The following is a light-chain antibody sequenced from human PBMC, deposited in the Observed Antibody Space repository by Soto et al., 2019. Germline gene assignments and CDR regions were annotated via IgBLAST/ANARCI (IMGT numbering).Light chain of an antibody. CDR2: WAS. CDR3: QQYYNSIT. J-gene: IGKJ5*01. Sequence: DIVVTQSPDSLAVSLCERATINCKSSQTILYFSNNKNFLAWYQHKAGHPPKLLITWASTRESGVPDRLSGSGSGTDFTITISSLQAEDAAVYYCQQYYNSITFGQGTRLEIK. CDR1: QTILYFSNNKNF. V-gene: IGKV4-1*01.